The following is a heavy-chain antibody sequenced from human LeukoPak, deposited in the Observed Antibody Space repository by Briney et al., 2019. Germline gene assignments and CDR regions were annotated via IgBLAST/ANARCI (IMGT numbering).Heavy chain of an antibody. D-gene: IGHD2-15*01. Sequence: GGSLRLSCAASGFIFHNYWMGWVRQAPGKGLEWVANIKQDGSEKYYLDSVKGRFTISRDNAKNSLDLQMNSLRAEDTAVYYCAKNTESQVIFRDWGQGTLVTVSS. J-gene: IGHJ4*02. V-gene: IGHV3-7*01. CDR3: AKNTESQVIFRD. CDR2: IKQDGSEK. CDR1: GFIFHNYW.